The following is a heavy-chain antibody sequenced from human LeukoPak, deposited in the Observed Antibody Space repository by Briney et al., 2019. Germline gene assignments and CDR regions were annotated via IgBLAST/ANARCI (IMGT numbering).Heavy chain of an antibody. CDR1: GFTFSSFV. J-gene: IGHJ4*02. D-gene: IGHD3-16*01. CDR2: ITAGGGGT. V-gene: IGHV3-23*01. Sequence: PGGSLRLSCAASGFTFSSFVMSWVRQAPGKGLEWVSAITAGGGGTYYADSVKGRFTISRDNSKNTLYLQMNSLRPEDTAVYYCAEDWSNSWGSYFDYWGQGTLVTVSS. CDR3: AEDWSNSWGSYFDY.